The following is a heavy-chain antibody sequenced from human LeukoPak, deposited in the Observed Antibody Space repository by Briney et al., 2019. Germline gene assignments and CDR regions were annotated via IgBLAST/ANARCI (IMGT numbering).Heavy chain of an antibody. CDR1: GYTFTSYG. CDR2: ISAYNGNT. CDR3: ARVPYPYSSGWYTPRGYFDY. D-gene: IGHD6-19*01. Sequence: GASVKVSCKASGYTFTSYGISWVRQAPGQGLEWMGWISAYNGNTNYAQKLQGRVTMTTDTSTSTAYMELRSLRSDDTAVYYCARVPYPYSSGWYTPRGYFDYWGQGTLVTVSS. J-gene: IGHJ4*02. V-gene: IGHV1-18*01.